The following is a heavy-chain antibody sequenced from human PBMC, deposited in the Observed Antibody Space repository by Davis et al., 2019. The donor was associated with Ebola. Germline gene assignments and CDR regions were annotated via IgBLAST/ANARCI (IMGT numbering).Heavy chain of an antibody. J-gene: IGHJ4*02. D-gene: IGHD6-6*01. CDR3: ARYGVASSSSWVDF. Sequence: GESLKISCAASGFTFSSYAMSWVRQAPGKGLVWVSRINSDGSSTSYADSVKGRFTVSRDNAKNSLYLQINSLRAEDTAVYYCARYGVASSSSWVDFWGQGTLVIVSS. CDR2: INSDGSST. CDR1: GFTFSSYA. V-gene: IGHV3-74*01.